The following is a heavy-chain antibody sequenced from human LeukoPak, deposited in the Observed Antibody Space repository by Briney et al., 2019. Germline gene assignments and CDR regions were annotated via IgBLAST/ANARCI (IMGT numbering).Heavy chain of an antibody. V-gene: IGHV3-11*04. D-gene: IGHD2-2*01. CDR2: ISSSGSTI. J-gene: IGHJ4*02. CDR3: ARDSDVVPAYYFDY. CDR1: GFTFSDYY. Sequence: KPGGSLRLSCAASGFTFSDYYMSWIRQAPGKGLEWVSYISSSGSTIYYADSVKGRFTISRDNAKHSLYLQMNSLRAGDTAVYYCARDSDVVPAYYFDYWGQGTLVTVSS.